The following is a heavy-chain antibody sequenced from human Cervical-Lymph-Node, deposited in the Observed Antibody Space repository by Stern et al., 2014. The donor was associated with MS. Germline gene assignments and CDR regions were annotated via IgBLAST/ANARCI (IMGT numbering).Heavy chain of an antibody. CDR2: IYHSGRT. CDR1: GGSISSGGYS. J-gene: IGHJ3*02. D-gene: IGHD4-17*01. CDR3: ARSSVTTPNAFDI. V-gene: IGHV4-30-2*01. Sequence: QVQLQESGSGLVKPSQTLSLTCAVSGGSISSGGYSWSWIRQPPGKGLEWIGYIYHSGRTYYNPSLKSRVTISVDRSKTQFSLKLSSVTAADTAVYYCARSSVTTPNAFDIWGQGTMVTVSS.